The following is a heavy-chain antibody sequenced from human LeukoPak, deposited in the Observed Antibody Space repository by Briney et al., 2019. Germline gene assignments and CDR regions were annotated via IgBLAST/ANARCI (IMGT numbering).Heavy chain of an antibody. D-gene: IGHD6-13*01. V-gene: IGHV3-9*01. CDR3: AKGDAGTRRLWQQLGEEYFDY. CDR2: ISWNSGSI. J-gene: IGHJ4*02. Sequence: GGSLRLSCAASGFTFSSYWMSWVRQAPGKGLEWVSGISWNSGSIAYVDSVRGRFTISRDNAKNSLYLQMNSLRDEDTALYYCAKGDAGTRRLWQQLGEEYFDYWGQGTLVTVSS. CDR1: GFTFSSYW.